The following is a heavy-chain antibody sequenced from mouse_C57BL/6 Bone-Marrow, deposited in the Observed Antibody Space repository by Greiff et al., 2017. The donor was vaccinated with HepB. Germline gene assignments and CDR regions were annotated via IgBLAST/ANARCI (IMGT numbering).Heavy chain of an antibody. CDR2: IYPGSGST. J-gene: IGHJ3*01. CDR1: GYTFTSYW. V-gene: IGHV1-55*01. CDR3: ARSGGNYGGFAY. Sequence: VQLQQPGAELVKPGASVKMSCKASGYTFTSYWITWVKQRPGQGLEWIGDIYPGSGSTNYNEKFKSKATLTVDTSSSTAYMQLSSLTSDDSAVYYCARSGGNYGGFAYWGQGTLVTVSA. D-gene: IGHD2-1*01.